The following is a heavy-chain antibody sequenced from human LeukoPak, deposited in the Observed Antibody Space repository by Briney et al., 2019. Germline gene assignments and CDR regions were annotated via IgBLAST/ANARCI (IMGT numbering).Heavy chain of an antibody. J-gene: IGHJ4*02. CDR2: INPNSGGT. D-gene: IGHD2-2*01. Sequence: ASVKVSCKASGYTXTGYYMHWVRQAPGQGLEWMGWINPNSGGTNYAQKFQGRVTMTRDTSISTAYMELSRLRSDDTAVYYCARVGCSSTSCYAETFDYWGWEPWSPSPQ. CDR3: ARVGCSSTSCYAETFDY. V-gene: IGHV1-2*02. CDR1: GYTXTGYY.